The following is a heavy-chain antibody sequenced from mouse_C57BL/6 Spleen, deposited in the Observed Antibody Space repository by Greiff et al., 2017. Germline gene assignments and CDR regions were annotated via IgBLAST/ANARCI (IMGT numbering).Heavy chain of an antibody. Sequence: VQLQQSGAELVRPGTSVKVSCKASGYAFTNYLIEWVKQRPGQGLEWIGVINPGSGGTNYNEKFKGKATLTADKSSSTAYMQLSSLTSEDSAVYCCTRTGEMGPFDYWGQGTTLTVSS. CDR1: GYAFTNYL. V-gene: IGHV1-54*01. D-gene: IGHD4-1*01. CDR3: TRTGEMGPFDY. CDR2: INPGSGGT. J-gene: IGHJ2*01.